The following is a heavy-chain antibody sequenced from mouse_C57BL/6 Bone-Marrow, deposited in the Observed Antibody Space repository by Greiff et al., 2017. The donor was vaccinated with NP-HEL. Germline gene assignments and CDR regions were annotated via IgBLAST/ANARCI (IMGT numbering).Heavy chain of an antibody. CDR3: ARGTTTY. V-gene: IGHV1-76*01. Sequence: QVQLQQSGAELVRPGASVKLSCKASGYTFTDYYINWVKQRPGQGLEWIARIYPGSGNTYYNEKFKGKATLTAEKSSSTAYMQLSSLTSEDSAVYFCARGTTTYWGQGTTLTVSS. CDR2: IYPGSGNT. D-gene: IGHD1-1*01. J-gene: IGHJ2*01. CDR1: GYTFTDYY.